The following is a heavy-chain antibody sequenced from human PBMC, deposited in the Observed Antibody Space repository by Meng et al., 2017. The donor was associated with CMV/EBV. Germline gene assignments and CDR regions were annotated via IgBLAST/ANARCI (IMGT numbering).Heavy chain of an antibody. D-gene: IGHD6-19*01. Sequence: GESLQISCAASGFTFSSYAMHWVRQAPGKGLEWVAVISYDGSNNYYADSVKGRFTISRDNSKNTLYLQMNSLRAEDTAVYYCAREYSSGWRRYYYYGMDVWGQGTTVTVSS. CDR2: ISYDGSNN. CDR1: GFTFSSYA. J-gene: IGHJ6*02. V-gene: IGHV3-30*04. CDR3: AREYSSGWRRYYYYGMDV.